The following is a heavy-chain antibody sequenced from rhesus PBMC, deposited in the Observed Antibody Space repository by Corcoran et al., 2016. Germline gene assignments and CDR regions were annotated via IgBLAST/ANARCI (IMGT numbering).Heavy chain of an antibody. D-gene: IGHD6-31*01. V-gene: IGHV4-65*02. CDR2: IGGRRSNT. Sequence: QVALQESGPGLVKPSAALSLTCPVSGSPFSGRTWWSLIRQPPGKGLEWIVNIGGRRSNTYYHTRHKSIVTISKATSKNQFSQKMRSVTAAETAVYYCGRQGGAAAEIDYWGQGVLVTVSS. CDR1: GSPFSGRTW. J-gene: IGHJ4*01. CDR3: GRQGGAAAEIDY.